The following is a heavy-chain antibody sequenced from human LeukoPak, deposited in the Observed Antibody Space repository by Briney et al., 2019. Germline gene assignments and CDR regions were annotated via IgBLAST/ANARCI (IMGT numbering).Heavy chain of an antibody. Sequence: ASVKLSCKASGYTFTGYYMHWVRQAPGQGLGWMGWINPYSGGTNYAQKFQGRVTMTRDTSISTAYMELSRLRSDDTAVYYCARGGPKNIKGGYYYYYYMDVWGKGTTVTVSS. CDR3: ARGGPKNIKGGYYYYYYMDV. J-gene: IGHJ6*03. V-gene: IGHV1-2*02. CDR1: GYTFTGYY. CDR2: INPYSGGT. D-gene: IGHD1/OR15-1a*01.